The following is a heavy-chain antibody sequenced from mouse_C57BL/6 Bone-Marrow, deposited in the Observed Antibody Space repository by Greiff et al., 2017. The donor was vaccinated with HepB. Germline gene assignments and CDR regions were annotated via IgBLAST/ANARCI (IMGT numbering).Heavy chain of an antibody. D-gene: IGHD2-4*01. CDR3: ARSGDYDAYFDV. V-gene: IGHV1-55*01. J-gene: IGHJ1*03. CDR2: IYPGSGST. Sequence: VQLQQPGAELVKPGASVKMSCKASGYTFTSYWITWVKQRPGQGLEWIGDIYPGSGSTNYNEKFKSKATLTVDTSSSTAYMQLSSLTSEDSAVYYCARSGDYDAYFDVWGTGTTVTVSS. CDR1: GYTFTSYW.